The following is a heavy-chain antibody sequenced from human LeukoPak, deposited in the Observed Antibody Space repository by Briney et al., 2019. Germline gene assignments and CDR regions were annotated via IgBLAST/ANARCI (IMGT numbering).Heavy chain of an antibody. J-gene: IGHJ6*03. V-gene: IGHV3-48*01. CDR2: ISSGSNTI. CDR3: ASSLTTHYYYMDV. D-gene: IGHD4-11*01. Sequence: GGSLRLSCTVSGFSFSTFRMNWVRQAPGKGLEWVSYISSGSNTIYYADSVKGRFTISRDNARNSLYLQMNSLRAEDTAVYYCASSLTTHYYYMDVWGNGTTVTVSS. CDR1: GFSFSTFR.